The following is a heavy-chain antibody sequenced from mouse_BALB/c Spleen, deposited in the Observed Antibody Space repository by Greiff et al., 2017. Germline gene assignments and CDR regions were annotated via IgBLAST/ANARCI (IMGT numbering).Heavy chain of an antibody. Sequence: VKLMESGPGLVQPSQSLSITCTVSGFSLTSYGVHWVRQSPGKGLEWLGVIWSGGSTDYNAAFISRLSISKDNSKSQVFLKMNSLQTDDTAMYYCAKLGGYYAMDYWGQGTSVTVSS. CDR3: AKLGGYYAMDY. CDR1: GFSLTSYG. D-gene: IGHD4-1*01. J-gene: IGHJ4*01. V-gene: IGHV2-2*01. CDR2: IWSGGST.